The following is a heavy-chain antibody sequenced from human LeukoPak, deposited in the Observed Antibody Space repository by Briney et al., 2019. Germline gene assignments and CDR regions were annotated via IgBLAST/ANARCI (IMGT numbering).Heavy chain of an antibody. J-gene: IGHJ6*03. Sequence: ASVKVSCKSSGYTFNTCYKHWVRQAPGQGLEWMGVINPNGGSTSYAQKFQGRVTMTIDTATSTVYMELSSLRAEDTAVYYCARDGGGGDSDYYYYMDVWGKGTTVTISS. CDR3: ARDGGGGDSDYYYYMDV. CDR1: GYTFNTCY. V-gene: IGHV1-46*02. D-gene: IGHD2-21*02. CDR2: INPNGGST.